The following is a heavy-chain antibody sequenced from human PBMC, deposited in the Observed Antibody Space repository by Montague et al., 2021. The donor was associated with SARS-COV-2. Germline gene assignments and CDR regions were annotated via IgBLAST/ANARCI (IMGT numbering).Heavy chain of an antibody. CDR3: ARGHYSSSWYGIRYYFYY. V-gene: IGHV4-4*07. D-gene: IGHD6-13*01. Sequence: SETLSLTCTVSGVVVLRRSSGGHPSAPRTLLYCVCRLLHGENTNYNPSLKSRVTISVDTSKNQFSLKLSSVTAADTAVYYCARGHYSSSWYGIRYYFYYWGQGNLVTVS. J-gene: IGHJ4*02. CDR2: LLHGENT. CDR1: GVVVLRRS.